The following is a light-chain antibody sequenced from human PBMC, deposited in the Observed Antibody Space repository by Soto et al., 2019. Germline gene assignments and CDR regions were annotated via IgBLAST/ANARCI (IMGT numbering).Light chain of an antibody. J-gene: IGLJ2*01. CDR2: EVS. Sequence: QSALTQPPSASESPGQSVTISCTGTSSDVGGYHYVSWYQQHPGKAPKLMIYEVSNRPSGVSNRFSGSKSGNTASLTISGLQAEDEADYYCSSYTSSSTVVFGGGTQLTVL. CDR3: SSYTSSSTVV. CDR1: SSDVGGYHY. V-gene: IGLV2-14*01.